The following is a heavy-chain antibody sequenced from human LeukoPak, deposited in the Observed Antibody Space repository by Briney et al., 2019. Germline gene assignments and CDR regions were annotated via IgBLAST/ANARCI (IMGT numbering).Heavy chain of an antibody. V-gene: IGHV4-34*01. CDR3: ARGYCSGGSCYSYYYYNYMDV. CDR1: GGSFSGYY. Sequence: SETLSLTCAVHGGSFSGYYWSWIRQPPGKGLEWIGSIYYSGSTYYNPSLKSRVTISVDTSKNQFSLKLSSVTAADTAVYYCARGYCSGGSCYSYYYYNYMDVWGKGTTVTVSS. CDR2: IYYSGST. D-gene: IGHD2-15*01. J-gene: IGHJ6*03.